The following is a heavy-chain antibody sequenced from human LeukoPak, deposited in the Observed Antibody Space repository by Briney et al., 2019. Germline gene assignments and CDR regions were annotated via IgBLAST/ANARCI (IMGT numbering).Heavy chain of an antibody. V-gene: IGHV1-69*04. J-gene: IGHJ4*02. CDR2: IIPILGIA. Sequence: SVKVSCKASGGAFSSYAISWVRQAPGQGLEWMGRIIPILGIANYAQKFQGRVTMARNTSISTVYMELSSLRSEDTAVYYCARALYSGYDYWGQGTLVTVSS. CDR3: ARALYSGYDY. CDR1: GGAFSSYA. D-gene: IGHD5-12*01.